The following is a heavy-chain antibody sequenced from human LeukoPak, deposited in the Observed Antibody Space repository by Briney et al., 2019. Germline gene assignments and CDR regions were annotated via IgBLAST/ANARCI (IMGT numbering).Heavy chain of an antibody. CDR1: GFTFSDYY. CDR2: IGKSAITS. CDR3: ARDFAEGQYSSSWYYLG. D-gene: IGHD6-13*01. Sequence: PGGSLRLSCAASGFTFSDYYMSSVRQGPGKGLEWVAYIGKSAITSYYADSVKGRFTISRDNAKNSLFLQMNSLRAEDTAVYYCARDFAEGQYSSSWYYLGWGQGTLVTVSS. J-gene: IGHJ4*02. V-gene: IGHV3-11*04.